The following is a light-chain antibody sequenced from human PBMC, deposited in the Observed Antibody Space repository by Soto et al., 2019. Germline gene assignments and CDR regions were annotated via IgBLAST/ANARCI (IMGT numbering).Light chain of an antibody. V-gene: IGKV1-5*01. CDR3: QQYDSYSWT. J-gene: IGKJ1*01. Sequence: DIQMTQSPSTLSVSVGDRVTITCRASQSISSWLAWYQQKPGKAPKLLIYDASSLESGVPSRFSGSGSGTEFTLTISSLQTDDFASYYCQQYDSYSWTFGQGTKV. CDR1: QSISSW. CDR2: DAS.